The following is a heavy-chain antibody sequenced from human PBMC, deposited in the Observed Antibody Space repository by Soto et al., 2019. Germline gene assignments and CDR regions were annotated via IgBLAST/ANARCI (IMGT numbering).Heavy chain of an antibody. CDR2: SNSDGSST. J-gene: IGHJ4*02. D-gene: IGHD2-15*01. V-gene: IGHV3-74*01. Sequence: EVQLVESGGGLVQPGGSLRLSCAASGVTFSSYWMHWVRQAPGKGLVLVSRSNSDGSSTSYADSVKGRFTIPRDNAKNTLYLQMNSRRAEDTAVYYCVRTSLVVAAATREDYWGQGTLVTVSS. CDR1: GVTFSSYW. CDR3: VRTSLVVAAATREDY.